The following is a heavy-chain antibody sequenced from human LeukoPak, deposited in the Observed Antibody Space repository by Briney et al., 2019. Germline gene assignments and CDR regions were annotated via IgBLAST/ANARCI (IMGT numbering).Heavy chain of an antibody. CDR1: GYTFTGYY. CDR2: INPNSGGT. Sequence: GASVKVSCKASGYTFTGYYMHWVRQAPGQGLEWMGWINPNSGGTNYAQKFQGRVTMTRDTSISTAYMELSRLRSDDTAVYYCARAFIRSLYYYDSSGYNGGDFDYWGQGTLVTVSS. CDR3: ARAFIRSLYYYDSSGYNGGDFDY. J-gene: IGHJ4*02. D-gene: IGHD3-22*01. V-gene: IGHV1-2*02.